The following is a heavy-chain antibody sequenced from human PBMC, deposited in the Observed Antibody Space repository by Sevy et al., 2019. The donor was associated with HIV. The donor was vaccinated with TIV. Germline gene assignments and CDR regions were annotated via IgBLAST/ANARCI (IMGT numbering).Heavy chain of an antibody. CDR1: GLAFSSYS. V-gene: IGHV3-21*01. CDR2: ITSNNNI. D-gene: IGHD1-1*01. J-gene: IGHJ4*02. CDR3: AREAGNGEFGFYFDY. Sequence: GALRLSCVASGLAFSSYSMNWVRQAPGKGLEWVSSITSNNNIYYADSVKGRFTISRDNAKNSLYMQMNSLRAEDTAVYFCAREAGNGEFGFYFDYWGQGTLVTVSS.